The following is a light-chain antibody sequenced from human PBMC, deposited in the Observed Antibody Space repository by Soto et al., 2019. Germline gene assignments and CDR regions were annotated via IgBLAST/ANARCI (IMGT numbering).Light chain of an antibody. CDR3: QSYDSSLSGSDV. Sequence: QSVLTQPPSVSAAPGQRVTISGTVISSKIGAGYDVHWYQQLPGTAPKLLIYGNSNRPSGVPDRFSGSKSGTSASLAITGLQAEDEADYYCQSYDSSLSGSDVFGTGTKVTVL. V-gene: IGLV1-40*01. CDR2: GNS. J-gene: IGLJ1*01. CDR1: SSKIGAGYD.